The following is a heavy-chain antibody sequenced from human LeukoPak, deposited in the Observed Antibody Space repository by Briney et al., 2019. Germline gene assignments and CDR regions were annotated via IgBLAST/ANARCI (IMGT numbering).Heavy chain of an antibody. V-gene: IGHV3-74*03. J-gene: IGHJ4*02. D-gene: IGHD3-10*01. CDR2: IDTDGTVT. CDR3: ARNYHYGSGSYFGY. CDR1: GFTFSNYW. Sequence: PGGSLRLSCAASGFTFSNYWMHWVRQAPGKGLVWVSRIDTDGTVTTYADSVKGRFTISRDNAKNTLYLQMNSLRAEDTAVYYCARNYHYGSGSYFGYWGQGTLVTVSS.